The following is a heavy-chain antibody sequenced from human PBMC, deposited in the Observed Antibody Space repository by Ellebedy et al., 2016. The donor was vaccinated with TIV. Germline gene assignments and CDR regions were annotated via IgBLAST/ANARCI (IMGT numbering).Heavy chain of an antibody. CDR3: VKEYGPPSLFDY. D-gene: IGHD3-10*01. Sequence: PGGSLRLSCSVSGFTFSSYAMHRVRQAPGKGLEHLSTISTNGGSTFYVDSVKGRFTISRDNSKTTLYLQMSSLRPEDTAVYYCVKEYGPPSLFDYWGQGTLVTVSS. CDR1: GFTFSSYA. J-gene: IGHJ4*02. CDR2: ISTNGGST. V-gene: IGHV3-64D*06.